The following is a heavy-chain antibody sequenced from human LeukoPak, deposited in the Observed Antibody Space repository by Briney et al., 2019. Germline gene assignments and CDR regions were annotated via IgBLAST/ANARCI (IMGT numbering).Heavy chain of an antibody. Sequence: GESLKISCKGPGYSFTSYWSGWVRQMPGKGLEWMGIIYPGDSDTRYSPSFQGQVTISADKSISTAYLQWSSLKASDTAMYYCARARGRYYYYYGMDVWGQGTTVTVSS. J-gene: IGHJ6*02. CDR2: IYPGDSDT. CDR3: ARARGRYYYYYGMDV. CDR1: GYSFTSYW. V-gene: IGHV5-51*01.